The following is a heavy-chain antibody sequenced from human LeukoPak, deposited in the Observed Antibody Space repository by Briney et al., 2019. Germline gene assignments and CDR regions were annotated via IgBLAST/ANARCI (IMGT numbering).Heavy chain of an antibody. J-gene: IGHJ6*03. Sequence: GGSLRLSCAASGFTFSSYSMNWVRQAPGKGLEWVSSISSSSSYIYYADSVKGRFTISRDNAKNSLYLQMNSLRAEDTAVYYCARDQYSGSYLGTYYYYYMDVWGKGTTVTISS. D-gene: IGHD1-26*01. CDR1: GFTFSSYS. CDR2: ISSSSSYI. V-gene: IGHV3-21*01. CDR3: ARDQYSGSYLGTYYYYYMDV.